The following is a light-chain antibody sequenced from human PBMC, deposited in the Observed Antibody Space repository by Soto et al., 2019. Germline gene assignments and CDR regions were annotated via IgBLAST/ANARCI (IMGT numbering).Light chain of an antibody. CDR2: SNN. Sequence: QSVLTQPPSSSGTPGQRITISCSGRSSNIGSHTVNWHQQVPGTAPKLLIYSNNERPSGVPDRFSGSKSGTSASLAISGLQSGDEADYYCAAGDESLNGVIFGGGTKLTVL. CDR3: AAGDESLNGVI. J-gene: IGLJ2*01. CDR1: SSNIGSHT. V-gene: IGLV1-44*01.